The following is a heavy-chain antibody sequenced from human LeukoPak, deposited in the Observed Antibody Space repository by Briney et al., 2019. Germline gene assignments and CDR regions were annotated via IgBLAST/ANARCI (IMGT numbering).Heavy chain of an antibody. CDR3: ARVLRGYDSSAYYYHYFDY. D-gene: IGHD3-22*01. V-gene: IGHV3-43D*03. CDR2: ISWDGDST. Sequence: GGSLRLSCAASGFTFDDYAMHWVRQAPGKGLEWVSLISWDGDSTYYADSVKGRFTISRDNSKNSLYLQMNSLRAEDTAVYYCARVLRGYDSSAYYYHYFDYWGQGTLVTVSS. J-gene: IGHJ4*02. CDR1: GFTFDDYA.